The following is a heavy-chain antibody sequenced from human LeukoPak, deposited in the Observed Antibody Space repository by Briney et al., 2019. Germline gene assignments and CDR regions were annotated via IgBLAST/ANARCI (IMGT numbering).Heavy chain of an antibody. CDR3: ARVEYSSLTFDY. Sequence: NSSETLSLTCTVSGGSISSYYWSWIRQPPGKGLEWIGYIYYSGSTNYNPSLKSRVTISVDTSKNQFSLKPSSVTAADTAVYYCARVEYSSLTFDYWGQGTLVTVSS. D-gene: IGHD6-6*01. CDR2: IYYSGST. V-gene: IGHV4-59*01. CDR1: GGSISSYY. J-gene: IGHJ4*02.